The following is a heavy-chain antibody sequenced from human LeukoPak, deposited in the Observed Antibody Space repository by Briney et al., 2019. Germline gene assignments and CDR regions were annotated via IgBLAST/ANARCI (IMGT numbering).Heavy chain of an antibody. D-gene: IGHD3-3*02. Sequence: ASVKVSCKASGYTFSDFYIHWVRQAPGQGLEYVGWITPKSGDTYSPQRFQGRVTMTRDASISTAYTELSSLRSDDTAVYLCARVRLADERAWAYWGQGTLVTVSS. CDR3: ARVRLADERAWAY. J-gene: IGHJ4*02. CDR1: GYTFSDFY. V-gene: IGHV1-2*02. CDR2: ITPKSGDT.